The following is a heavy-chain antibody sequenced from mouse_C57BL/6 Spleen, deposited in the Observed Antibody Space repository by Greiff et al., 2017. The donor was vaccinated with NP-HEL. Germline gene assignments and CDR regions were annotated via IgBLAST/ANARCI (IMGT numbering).Heavy chain of an antibody. D-gene: IGHD1-1*01. CDR3: ARLDYGSRWGYFDV. Sequence: VQLQQPGAELVRPGSSVKLSCKASGYTFTSYWMHWVKQRPIQGLEWIGNIDPSDSETHYNQKFKDKATLTVDKSSSTAYMQLSSLTSEDSAVYYCARLDYGSRWGYFDVWGTGTTVTVSS. CDR2: IDPSDSET. CDR1: GYTFTSYW. J-gene: IGHJ1*03. V-gene: IGHV1-52*01.